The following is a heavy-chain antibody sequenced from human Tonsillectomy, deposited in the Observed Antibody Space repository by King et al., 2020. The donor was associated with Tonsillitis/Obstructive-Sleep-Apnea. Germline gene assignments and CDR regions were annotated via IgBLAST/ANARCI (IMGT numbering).Heavy chain of an antibody. J-gene: IGHJ4*02. CDR3: VRHGHGYDQDS. Sequence: QLQESGPGLVKPSETLSLTCTVSGGSISSYYCSWIRPPPGKGLEWIGHIYNSGSTNYNPSLKSRVTISIDTSKNQFSLKLKSVTAADTAMYYCVRHGHGYDQDSWGQGTLVTVSS. CDR2: IYNSGST. V-gene: IGHV4-59*08. D-gene: IGHD5-12*01. CDR1: GGSISSYY.